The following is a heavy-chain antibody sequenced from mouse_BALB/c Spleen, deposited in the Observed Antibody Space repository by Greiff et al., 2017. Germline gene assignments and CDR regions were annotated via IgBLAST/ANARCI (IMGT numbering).Heavy chain of an antibody. CDR2: IYPGSGST. J-gene: IGHJ3*01. V-gene: IGHV1S22*01. CDR3: TGTEYSYYEGFAY. D-gene: IGHD2-12*01. Sequence: LQQPGSELVRPGASVKLSCKASGYTFTSYWMHWVKQRPGQGLEWIGNIYPGSGSTNYDEKFKSKATLTVDTSSSTAYMQLSSLTSEDSAVYYCTGTEYSYYEGFAYWGQGTLVTVSA. CDR1: GYTFTSYW.